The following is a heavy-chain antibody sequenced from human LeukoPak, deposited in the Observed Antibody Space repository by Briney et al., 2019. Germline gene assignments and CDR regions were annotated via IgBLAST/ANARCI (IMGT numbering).Heavy chain of an antibody. J-gene: IGHJ4*02. CDR3: AGEIAAAGIDY. D-gene: IGHD6-13*01. Sequence: GGSLRLSCAVSGFIFSDYYMSWSRQAPGKGLEWVSYISSNSRSTSYADSVKGRFTISRDNAKNSLYLQMNSLRAEDTAVYYCAGEIAAAGIDYWGQGILVTVSS. CDR2: ISSNSRST. V-gene: IGHV3-11*06. CDR1: GFIFSDYY.